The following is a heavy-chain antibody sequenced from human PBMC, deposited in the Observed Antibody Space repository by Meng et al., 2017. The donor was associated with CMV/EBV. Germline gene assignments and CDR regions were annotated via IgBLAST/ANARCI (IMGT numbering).Heavy chain of an antibody. V-gene: IGHV3-30*02. CDR1: GFTFSSYG. D-gene: IGHD2-2*01. CDR2: IRYDGSNK. J-gene: IGHJ6*02. CDR3: AKRGGYCSSTSCQYYYGMDV. Sequence: GGSLRLSCAVSGFTFSSYGMHWVRQAPGKGLEWVAFIRYDGSNKYYADSVKGRFTISRDNSKNTLYLQMNSLRAEDTAVYYCAKRGGYCSSTSCQYYYGMDVWGQGTTVTVSS.